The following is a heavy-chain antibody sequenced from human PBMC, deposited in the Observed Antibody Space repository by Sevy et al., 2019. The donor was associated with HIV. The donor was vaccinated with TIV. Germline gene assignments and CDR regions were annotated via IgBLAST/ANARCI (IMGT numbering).Heavy chain of an antibody. J-gene: IGHJ6*02. V-gene: IGHV3-30-3*01. D-gene: IGHD3-16*01. CDR2: ISYDGSDK. Sequence: GGSLRLSCAASGFGLSNYYAMHWVRQAPGKGLEWVALISYDGSDKYYDDSVKGRFTISIYNFKTTQYLQMNSLTTEDTDVYYCERPRANYVDDYICYAMDVWGQGTTVTVSS. CDR3: ERPRANYVDDYICYAMDV. CDR1: GFGLSNYYA.